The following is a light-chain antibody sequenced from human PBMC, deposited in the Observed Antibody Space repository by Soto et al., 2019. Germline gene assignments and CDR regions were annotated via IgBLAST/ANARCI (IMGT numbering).Light chain of an antibody. V-gene: IGLV3-1*01. CDR1: KLGDKY. J-gene: IGLJ1*01. Sequence: SYELTQPPSVSVSPGQTASITCSGDKLGDKYACWYQQKPGQSPVLVIYQDSKRPSGIPERFSGSNSGNTATLTISGTQAIDEADYFCQAWDSSTYVFVTGTQVTVL. CDR3: QAWDSSTYV. CDR2: QDS.